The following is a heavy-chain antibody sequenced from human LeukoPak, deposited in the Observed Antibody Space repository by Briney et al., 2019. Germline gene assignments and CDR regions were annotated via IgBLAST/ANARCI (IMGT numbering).Heavy chain of an antibody. J-gene: IGHJ4*02. CDR3: AKDHYYYGSGTYYFDY. Sequence: GGSLRLSCAASGFTFSSYGMHWIRQAPGKGLEWVAFIRYDGSNKYYADSVKGRFTISRDNSKNTLYLQMNSLRAEDTAVYYCAKDHYYYGSGTYYFDYWGQGTLVTVSS. CDR2: IRYDGSNK. D-gene: IGHD3-10*01. CDR1: GFTFSSYG. V-gene: IGHV3-30*02.